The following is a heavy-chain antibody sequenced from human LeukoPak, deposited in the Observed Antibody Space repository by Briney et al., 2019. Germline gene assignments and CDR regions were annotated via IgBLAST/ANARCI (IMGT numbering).Heavy chain of an antibody. CDR2: IYSSGDT. D-gene: IGHD2-15*01. V-gene: IGHV4-4*07. J-gene: IGHJ3*02. Sequence: SETLSLTCTVSGGSISSYYWSWIRQPAGKGLEWIGRIYSSGDTKYNPSLKSRVTMSVDTSKNHFSLKLNSATAADTAVYYCARGVVASTAGAFDIWGQGTMVTVSS. CDR3: ARGVVASTAGAFDI. CDR1: GGSISSYY.